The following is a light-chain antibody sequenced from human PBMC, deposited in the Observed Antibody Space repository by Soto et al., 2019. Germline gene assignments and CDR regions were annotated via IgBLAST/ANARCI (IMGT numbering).Light chain of an antibody. CDR2: AAS. J-gene: IGKJ4*01. CDR3: QQLNNYPLS. CDR1: QDIRSY. V-gene: IGKV1-9*01. Sequence: DIQLTQSPSFLSASVGDRVTITCRASQDIRSYLAWYQQKAGKAPKFLIYAASTLQSGVPSRFSGSGSGTEFTLTISSLQPEDFATYYCQQLNNYPLSFGGGTKVEIK.